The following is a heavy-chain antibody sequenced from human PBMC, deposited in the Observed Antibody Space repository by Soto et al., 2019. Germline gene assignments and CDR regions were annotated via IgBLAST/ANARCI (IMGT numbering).Heavy chain of an antibody. Sequence: ASVKVSCKASGYTFTSYYMHWVRQAPGQGLEWMGIINPSGGSTSYAQKFQGRVTMTRDTSTSTVYMELSSLRSEDTAVYYCASSGDSYGYSDVAFDYWGQGTLVTVSS. V-gene: IGHV1-46*01. CDR1: GYTFTSYY. J-gene: IGHJ4*02. CDR3: ASSGDSYGYSDVAFDY. D-gene: IGHD5-18*01. CDR2: INPSGGST.